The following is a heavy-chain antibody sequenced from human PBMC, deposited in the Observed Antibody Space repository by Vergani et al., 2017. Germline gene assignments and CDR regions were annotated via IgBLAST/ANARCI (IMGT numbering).Heavy chain of an antibody. Sequence: EVQLLESGGGLVQPGGSLRLSCAASGFPFSSYAMSLVLQAPGKGLEWVSAISGSGCSTYYADSVKGRFTISRDNSKNTLYLQMNSLRAEDTAVYYCAKDQRYSSSCVLDYWGQGTLVTVSS. J-gene: IGHJ4*02. CDR2: ISGSGCST. CDR3: AKDQRYSSSCVLDY. D-gene: IGHD6-13*01. V-gene: IGHV3-23*01. CDR1: GFPFSSYA.